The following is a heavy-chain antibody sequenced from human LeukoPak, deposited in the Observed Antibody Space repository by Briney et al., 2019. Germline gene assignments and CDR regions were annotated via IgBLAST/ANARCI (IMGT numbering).Heavy chain of an antibody. V-gene: IGHV3-7*01. D-gene: IGHD3-22*01. Sequence: GGSLRLSCAASGFTFSSYWMSWVRQAPGKGLEWVANIKQDGSEKYYVDSVKGRFTISRDNAKNSLYLQMNSLRAEDTAVYYCARAVDYYDRVVYYFDYWGQGTLVTVSS. CDR3: ARAVDYYDRVVYYFDY. CDR1: GFTFSSYW. CDR2: IKQDGSEK. J-gene: IGHJ4*02.